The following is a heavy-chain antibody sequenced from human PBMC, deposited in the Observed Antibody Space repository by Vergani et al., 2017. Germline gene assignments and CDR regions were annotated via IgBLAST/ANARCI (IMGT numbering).Heavy chain of an antibody. CDR1: GFTFSSYG. J-gene: IGHJ6*02. CDR3: ARDDVRSIAMVRGIRLSGMYV. CDR2: IWYDGGNK. D-gene: IGHD3-10*01. Sequence: QVQLVESGGGVVQPGRSLRVSCAASGFTFSSYGMHWVRQAPGKGLEWVVVIWYDGGNKYYADSVKGRFTISRDNSKNTLYLQRNILRADDTAVYYCARDDVRSIAMVRGIRLSGMYVWGQGTTVIVSS. V-gene: IGHV3-33*01.